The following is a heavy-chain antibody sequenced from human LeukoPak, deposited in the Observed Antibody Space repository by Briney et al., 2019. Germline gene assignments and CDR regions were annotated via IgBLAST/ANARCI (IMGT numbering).Heavy chain of an antibody. D-gene: IGHD2-21*01. J-gene: IGHJ4*02. CDR2: TYYRSKWYD. CDR1: GDSVSSNIAA. CDR3: ARDSLRVIDY. Sequence: RSQTLSLTCAISGDSVSSNIAAWNWIRQSPSRGLEWLGRTYYRSKWYDDFAVSVKSRITVNPDTSMNQFSLQLNSVTPEDTAVYYCARDSLRVIDYWGQGTLVTVSS. V-gene: IGHV6-1*01.